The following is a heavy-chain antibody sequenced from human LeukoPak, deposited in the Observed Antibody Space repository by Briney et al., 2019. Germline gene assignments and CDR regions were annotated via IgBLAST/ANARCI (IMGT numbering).Heavy chain of an antibody. Sequence: GGSLRLSCAASGFTFSSYVMHWVRQAPGKGLEWVAIISYDGSNEYYADSVKGRFTISRDNSKNTLYLQMNSLRAADTAVYYCARDGATHYYDSSGYPYWGQGTLVTVSS. CDR2: ISYDGSNE. CDR3: ARDGATHYYDSSGYPY. J-gene: IGHJ4*02. CDR1: GFTFSSYV. D-gene: IGHD3-22*01. V-gene: IGHV3-30*04.